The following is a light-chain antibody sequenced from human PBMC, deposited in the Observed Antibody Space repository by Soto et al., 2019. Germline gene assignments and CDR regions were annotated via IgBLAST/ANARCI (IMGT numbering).Light chain of an antibody. V-gene: IGKV1-9*01. J-gene: IGKJ1*01. Sequence: DIQLTHSPSFLSASVGYRFTISCRASQGIGSYLAWYQQKPGKAAKLLRYAASTLQSGVPSRFRGSGSGTEFTLTISSLKTEDFANYYCQQLNSYPPWTFGQGTKVDIK. CDR3: QQLNSYPPWT. CDR2: AAS. CDR1: QGIGSY.